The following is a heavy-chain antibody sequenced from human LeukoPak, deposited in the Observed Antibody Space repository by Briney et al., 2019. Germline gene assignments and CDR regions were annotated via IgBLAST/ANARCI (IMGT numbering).Heavy chain of an antibody. J-gene: IGHJ5*02. CDR1: GLTFSGCW. CDR3: ARRAWHSSSNRINWFDP. V-gene: IGHV3-33*08. CDR2: IWYDGSNK. D-gene: IGHD6-13*01. Sequence: GGSLRLSCAASGLTFSGCWMHWVRQAPGKGLEWVAVIWYDGSNKYYADSVKGRFTISRDNSKNTLYLQMNNLRAEDTAVYYCARRAWHSSSNRINWFDPWGQGTLVTVSS.